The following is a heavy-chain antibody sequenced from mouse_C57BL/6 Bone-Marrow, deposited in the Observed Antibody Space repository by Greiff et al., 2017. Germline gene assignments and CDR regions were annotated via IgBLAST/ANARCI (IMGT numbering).Heavy chain of an antibody. V-gene: IGHV3-6*01. CDR2: ISYDGSN. CDR3: ARREAWFAY. J-gene: IGHJ3*01. Sequence: DVQLQQSGPGLVKPSQSLSLTCSVTGYSITSGYYWNWIRQFPGNKLEWMGYISYDGSNNYNPSLKNRISLTRDTSKNQFFLKLNSVTTEDTATYYCARREAWFAYWGQGTLVTVSA. CDR1: GYSITSGYY.